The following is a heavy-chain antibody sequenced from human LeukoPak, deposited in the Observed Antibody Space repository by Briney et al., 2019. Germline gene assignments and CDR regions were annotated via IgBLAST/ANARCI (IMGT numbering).Heavy chain of an antibody. CDR3: ARGGYYGSGSDDAFDI. V-gene: IGHV4-28*01. D-gene: IGHD3-10*01. CDR2: IYYSGST. CDR1: GYSISSTNW. J-gene: IGHJ3*02. Sequence: PSETLSLTCAVSGYSISSTNWWGWIRQPPGKGLEWIGYIYYSGSTYYNPSLKSRVTMSVDTSKNQFSLKLSSVTAVDTAVYYCARGGYYGSGSDDAFDIWGQGTMVTVSS.